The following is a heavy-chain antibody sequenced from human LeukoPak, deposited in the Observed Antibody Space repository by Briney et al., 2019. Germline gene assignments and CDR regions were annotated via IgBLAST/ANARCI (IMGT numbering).Heavy chain of an antibody. CDR2: IYHSGST. CDR1: GGSISSGGYS. D-gene: IGHD2-2*01. V-gene: IGHV4-30-2*01. CDR3: AGSAIPFQFDY. J-gene: IGHJ4*02. Sequence: PSQTLSLTCAVSGGSISSGGYSWRWIWQPPGKGLEWIGYIYHSGSTYYNPSLKSRVTISVDRSKNQFSLKLSSVTAADTAVYYCAGSAIPFQFDYWGQGTLVTVSS.